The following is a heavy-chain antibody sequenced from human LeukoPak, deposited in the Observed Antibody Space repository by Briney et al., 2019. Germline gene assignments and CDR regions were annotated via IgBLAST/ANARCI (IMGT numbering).Heavy chain of an antibody. CDR1: GFTFSSYS. J-gene: IGHJ4*02. CDR2: FSSSSSYI. CDR3: ARGRPSKYSSGWYFVY. Sequence: GGSLRLSCAASGFTFSSYSMNWARQAPGKGREWVSSFSSSSSYIYYADSVKGRFTISRDNSKNTLYLQMNSLRAEDTAVYYCARGRPSKYSSGWYFVYWGQGTLVTVSS. V-gene: IGHV3-21*04. D-gene: IGHD6-19*01.